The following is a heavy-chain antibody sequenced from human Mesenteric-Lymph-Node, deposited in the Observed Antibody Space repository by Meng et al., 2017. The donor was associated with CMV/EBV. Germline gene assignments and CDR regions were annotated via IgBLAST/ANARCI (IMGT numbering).Heavy chain of an antibody. CDR3: TRMQWSAYLFFDY. V-gene: IGHV3-49*04. CDR1: GYSFGDYA. J-gene: IGHJ4*02. CDR2: IRSKAYGGTT. D-gene: IGHD3-3*01. Sequence: GGSLRLSCIASGYSFGDYAMSWVRQAPGKGLEWVGLIRSKAYGGTTEYAASLKGRFAISRDDSKGVAYLQMNSLETEDTAVYYCTRMQWSAYLFFDYWGQGTLVTVSS.